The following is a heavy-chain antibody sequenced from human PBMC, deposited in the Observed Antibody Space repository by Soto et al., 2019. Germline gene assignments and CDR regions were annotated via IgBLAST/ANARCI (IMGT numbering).Heavy chain of an antibody. CDR3: ARDRGYSPDSFDI. Sequence: XSVKVSCNAAGYSFSTYGIIWVRQAPGQGLKWMGWIGAYNGDTNYAQKLQGRVTMTTDTSTSTAYMELTSLRSDDTAIYYCARDRGYSPDSFDIWGQGTMVTVSS. V-gene: IGHV1-18*01. CDR1: GYSFSTYG. CDR2: IGAYNGDT. J-gene: IGHJ3*02. D-gene: IGHD5-18*01.